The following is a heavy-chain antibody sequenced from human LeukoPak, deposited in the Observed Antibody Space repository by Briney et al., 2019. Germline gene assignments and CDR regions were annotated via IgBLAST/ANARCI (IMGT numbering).Heavy chain of an antibody. D-gene: IGHD4-17*01. CDR1: GFTFSSYW. V-gene: IGHV3-7*01. Sequence: PGGSLRLSCAASGFTFSSYWINWVRQAPGKGLEWVAKINQDGREKYFVDSVKGRFTISRDNAKNSLFPQMNSLRAEDTAVYYCASNHDFGDYWHYWGQGTLVTVSS. CDR3: ASNHDFGDYWHY. J-gene: IGHJ4*02. CDR2: INQDGREK.